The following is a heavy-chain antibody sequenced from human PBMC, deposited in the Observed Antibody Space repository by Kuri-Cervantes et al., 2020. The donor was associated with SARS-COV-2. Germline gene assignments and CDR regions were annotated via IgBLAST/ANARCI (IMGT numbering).Heavy chain of an antibody. CDR3: ARDRRSIYYDSSGYYIDYYYYGMDV. CDR2: INPNSGGT. D-gene: IGHD3-22*01. Sequence: ASVKVSCKASGYTFTGYYMHWVRQAPGQGLEWMGWINPNSGGTNYAQKFQGRVTMTRDTSIGTAYMELSRLRSDDTAVYYCARDRRSIYYDSSGYYIDYYYYGMDVWGHGTTVTVSS. V-gene: IGHV1-2*02. CDR1: GYTFTGYY. J-gene: IGHJ6*02.